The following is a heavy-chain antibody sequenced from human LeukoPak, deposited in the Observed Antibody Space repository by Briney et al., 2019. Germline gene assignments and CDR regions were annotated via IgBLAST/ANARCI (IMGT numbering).Heavy chain of an antibody. CDR2: IYHSGST. J-gene: IGHJ3*02. Sequence: SETLSLTCTVSGYSISSGYYWGWIRQPPGKGLEWIGSIYHSGSTNYNPSLKSRVTISVDTSKNQFSLKLNSVTAADTAMYYCARDRPQYSSSSYSSGAFDIWGQGTMVTVSS. CDR3: ARDRPQYSSSSYSSGAFDI. V-gene: IGHV4-38-2*02. CDR1: GYSISSGYY. D-gene: IGHD6-6*01.